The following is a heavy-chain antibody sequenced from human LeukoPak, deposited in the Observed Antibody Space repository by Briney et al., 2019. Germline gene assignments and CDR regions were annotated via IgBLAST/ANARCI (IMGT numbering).Heavy chain of an antibody. CDR2: INHSGST. Sequence: SETLSLTCAVYGGSFSGYYWSWIRQPPEKGLEWIGEINHSGSTNYNPSLKSRVSISVDTSKNQFSLKLSSVTAADTAVYYCARGSRSRRFRAAYNWFDPWGQGTLVTVSS. CDR1: GGSFSGYY. J-gene: IGHJ5*02. V-gene: IGHV4-34*01. D-gene: IGHD3-3*01. CDR3: ARGSRSRRFRAAYNWFDP.